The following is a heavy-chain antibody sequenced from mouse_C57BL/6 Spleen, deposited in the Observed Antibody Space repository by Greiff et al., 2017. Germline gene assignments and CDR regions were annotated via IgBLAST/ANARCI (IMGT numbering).Heavy chain of an antibody. D-gene: IGHD1-1*01. CDR1: GYAFSSYW. CDR2: IYPGDGDT. V-gene: IGHV1-80*01. Sequence: VKLMESGAELVKPGASVKISCKASGYAFSSYWMNWVKQRPGKGLEWIGQIYPGDGDTNYNGKFKGKATLTADKSSSTAYMQLSSLTSEDSAVYFCARMITTVVEGYYFDYWGQGTTLTVSS. J-gene: IGHJ2*01. CDR3: ARMITTVVEGYYFDY.